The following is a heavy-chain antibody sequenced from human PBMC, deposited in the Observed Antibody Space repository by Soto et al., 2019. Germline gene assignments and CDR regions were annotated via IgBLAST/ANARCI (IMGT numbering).Heavy chain of an antibody. CDR1: GFTFSSYA. V-gene: IGHV3-23*01. CDR3: AKVVGGGFGVFDS. CDR2: ISGSGGST. J-gene: IGHJ4*02. Sequence: EVQLLESGGGLVQPGGSLRLSCAASGFTFSSYAMSWVRQAPGKGLEWVSAISGSGGSTYYADSVKGRFTISRDNSKNPLYLKRTGLGAETAPVYYGAKVVGGGFGVFDSGGRGPLVT. D-gene: IGHD2-15*01.